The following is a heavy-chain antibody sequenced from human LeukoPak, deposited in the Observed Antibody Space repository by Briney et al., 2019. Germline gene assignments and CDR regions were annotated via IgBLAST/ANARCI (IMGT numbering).Heavy chain of an antibody. D-gene: IGHD6-13*01. J-gene: IGHJ4*02. CDR1: GFTFSSYA. Sequence: GGSLRLSCAASGFTFSSYAMSWVRQAPGKGLEWVSIISGSGGTTYYADSVKGRFTISRDNSNNTLYLQMNSLRAEDTALYYCAKDRAYSSNWYGGDYWGQGTLVTVSS. CDR3: AKDRAYSSNWYGGDY. V-gene: IGHV3-23*01. CDR2: ISGSGGTT.